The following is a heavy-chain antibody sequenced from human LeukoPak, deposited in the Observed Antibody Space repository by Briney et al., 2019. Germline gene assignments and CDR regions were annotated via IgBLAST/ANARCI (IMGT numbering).Heavy chain of an antibody. V-gene: IGHV4-59*01. J-gene: IGHJ4*02. CDR3: ARHGSYRYYFDY. CDR2: IYYSGST. CDR1: GGSISSYY. Sequence: SETLSLTCTVSGGSISSYYWSWIRQPPGKGLEWIGYIYYSGSTNYNPSLKSRVTISVDTSKNQFSLKLSSVTAADPAVYYCARHGSYRYYFDYWGQGTLVTVSS. D-gene: IGHD3-16*02.